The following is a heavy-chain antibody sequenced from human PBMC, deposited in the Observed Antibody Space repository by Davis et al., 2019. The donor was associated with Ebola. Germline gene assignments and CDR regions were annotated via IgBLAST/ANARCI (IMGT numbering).Heavy chain of an antibody. V-gene: IGHV3-15*01. CDR2: IKTKAEGGQT. D-gene: IGHD4-17*01. J-gene: IGHJ4*02. Sequence: GESLKISCAGSGFTFDDYGMSWVRQASGKGLEWVALIKTKAEGGQTEYVAPVNGRFTISRDDSKSTLYLQMNSLQAEDTAVYYCSAGDGKTDTDYWGQGTLVTVSS. CDR1: GFTFDDYG. CDR3: SAGDGKTDTDY.